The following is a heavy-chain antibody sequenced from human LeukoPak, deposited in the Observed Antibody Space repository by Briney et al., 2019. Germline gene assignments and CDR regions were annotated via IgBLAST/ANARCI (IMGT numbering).Heavy chain of an antibody. Sequence: PGGSLRLSFAASGFTFSSYAMGWVRQAPGKGLEWVSAISGSGGSTYYADSVKGRFTISRDNAKNSLYLQMNSLRAEDTAVYYCATGIRGDPDYWGQGTLVTVSS. CDR3: ATGIRGDPDY. J-gene: IGHJ4*02. D-gene: IGHD1-1*01. CDR1: GFTFSSYA. V-gene: IGHV3-23*01. CDR2: ISGSGGST.